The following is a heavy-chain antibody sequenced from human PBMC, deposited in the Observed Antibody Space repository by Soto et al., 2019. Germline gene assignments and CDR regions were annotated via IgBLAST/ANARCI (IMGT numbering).Heavy chain of an antibody. J-gene: IGHJ6*02. CDR2: INPKSGGT. CDR3: ARGDSTDCSNGVCSFFYNHDMDV. V-gene: IGHV1-2*04. D-gene: IGHD2-8*01. CDR1: GYSFTDYH. Sequence: ASVKVSCKASGYSFTDYHIHWVRKAPGQGLEWLGRINPKSGGTSTAQKFQGWVTMTTDTSISTASMELTRLTSDDTAIYYCARGDSTDCSNGVCSFFYNHDMDVWGQGTTVTVSS.